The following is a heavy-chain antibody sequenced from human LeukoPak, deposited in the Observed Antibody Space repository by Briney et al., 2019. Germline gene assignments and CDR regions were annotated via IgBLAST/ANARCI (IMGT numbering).Heavy chain of an antibody. CDR2: IYPGDSDT. V-gene: IGHV5-51*01. J-gene: IGHJ6*02. CDR3: ARRAIAAVNGMDV. CDR1: GYSFTSYW. Sequence: GESLKISYKGSGYSFTSYWIGWVRQMPGKGLEWMGIIYPGDSDTRYSPSFQGQVTISADKSISTAYLQWSSLKASDTAMYYCARRAIAAVNGMDVWGQGTTVTVSS. D-gene: IGHD6-13*01.